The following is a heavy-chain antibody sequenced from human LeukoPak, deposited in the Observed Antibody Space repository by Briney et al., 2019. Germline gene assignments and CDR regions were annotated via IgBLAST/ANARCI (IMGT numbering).Heavy chain of an antibody. CDR3: ARDWGLSPGYTQYNWFDP. CDR1: GFSFSTYG. J-gene: IGHJ5*02. CDR2: ISGNSKTI. Sequence: QPEGSLRLSCAASGFSFSTYGMNWVRQAPGKGLEWVSYISGNSKTIYYADSVKGRFSISRDNAKNSLYLQMNSLRDEDTAMYYCARDWGLSPGYTQYNWFDPWGQGTLVTVSS. D-gene: IGHD1-1*01. V-gene: IGHV3-48*02.